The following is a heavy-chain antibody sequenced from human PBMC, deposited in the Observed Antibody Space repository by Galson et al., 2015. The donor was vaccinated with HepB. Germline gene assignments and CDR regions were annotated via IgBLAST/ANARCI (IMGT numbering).Heavy chain of an antibody. CDR1: GYTFTSYY. Sequence: SVKVSCKASGYTFTSYYMHWVRQAPGQGLEWMGIINPSGGSTSYAQKFQGRVTMTRDTSTSTVYMELSSLRSEDTAVYYCARMVDYVWGSYRPYYFDYWGQGTLVTVSS. D-gene: IGHD3-16*02. CDR3: ARMVDYVWGSYRPYYFDY. V-gene: IGHV1-46*01. CDR2: INPSGGST. J-gene: IGHJ4*02.